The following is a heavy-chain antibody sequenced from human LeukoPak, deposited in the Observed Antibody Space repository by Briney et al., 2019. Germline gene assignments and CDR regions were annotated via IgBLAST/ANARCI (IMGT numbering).Heavy chain of an antibody. D-gene: IGHD3-3*01. Sequence: WASVKVSCKASGYTFTSYYMHWVRQAPGQGLEWMGIINPSGGSTSCAQKFQGRVTMTRDTSTSTVYMELSSLGSEDTAVYYCARGGGIGDFWSGYFDYWGQGTLVTVSS. CDR2: INPSGGST. V-gene: IGHV1-46*01. J-gene: IGHJ4*02. CDR1: GYTFTSYY. CDR3: ARGGGIGDFWSGYFDY.